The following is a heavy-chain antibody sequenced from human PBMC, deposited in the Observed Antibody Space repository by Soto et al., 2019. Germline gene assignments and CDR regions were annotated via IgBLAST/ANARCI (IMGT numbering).Heavy chain of an antibody. CDR2: IIPILGIA. V-gene: IGHV1-69*04. Sequence: ASVKVSCKASGGTFSSYTISWVRQAPGQGLEWMGRIIPILGIANCAQKFQGRVTITADKSTSTAYMELSSLRSEDTAVYYCAREYSGYDSESYPYYYYYMDVWGKGTTVTVSS. CDR1: GGTFSSYT. D-gene: IGHD5-12*01. J-gene: IGHJ6*03. CDR3: AREYSGYDSESYPYYYYYMDV.